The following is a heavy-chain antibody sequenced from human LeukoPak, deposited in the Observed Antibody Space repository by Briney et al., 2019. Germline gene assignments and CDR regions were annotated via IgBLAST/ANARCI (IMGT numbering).Heavy chain of an antibody. D-gene: IGHD4-17*01. V-gene: IGHV4-34*01. CDR2: INHSGYT. CDR1: GESFSGYF. Sequence: SETLSLTCAVYGESFSGYFWSWIRQPPGKGLEWIGEINHSGYTNYNPSLKSRVTISVDTSKNQFSLKLSSVTAADTAVYYCARTTEYSAFDIWGQGTMVTVSS. J-gene: IGHJ3*02. CDR3: ARTTEYSAFDI.